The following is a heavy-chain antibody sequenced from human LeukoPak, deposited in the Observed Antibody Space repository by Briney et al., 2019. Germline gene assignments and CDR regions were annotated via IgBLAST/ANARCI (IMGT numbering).Heavy chain of an antibody. CDR3: ARDVRAWFGELFAGDAFDI. V-gene: IGHV4-31*03. CDR2: IYYSGST. J-gene: IGHJ3*02. CDR1: GGSISSGGYY. Sequence: KTSQTLSLTCTVSGGSISSGGYYWSWIRQHPGKGLEWIGYIYYSGSTYYNPSLKSRVTISVDTSKNQFSLKLSSVTAADTAVYYCARDVRAWFGELFAGDAFDIWGQGTMVTVSS. D-gene: IGHD3-10*01.